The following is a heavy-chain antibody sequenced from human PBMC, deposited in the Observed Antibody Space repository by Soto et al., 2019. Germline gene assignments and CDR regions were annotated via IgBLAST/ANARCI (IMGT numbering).Heavy chain of an antibody. J-gene: IGHJ4*02. V-gene: IGHV1-18*01. CDR3: ARYNYYGSGIKDFDY. CDR1: GYTVTSYG. CDR2: ISAYNGNT. Sequence: GDSVKVSCRASGYTVTSYGISWVRQAPGQGLEWMGWISAYNGNTNYAQKLQGRVTMTTDTSTSTAYMELRSLRSDDTAVYYCARYNYYGSGIKDFDYWGQGTLVTVSS. D-gene: IGHD3-10*01.